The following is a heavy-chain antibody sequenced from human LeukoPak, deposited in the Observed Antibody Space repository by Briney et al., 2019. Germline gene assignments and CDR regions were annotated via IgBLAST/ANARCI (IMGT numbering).Heavy chain of an antibody. D-gene: IGHD3-3*01. CDR1: GFTFSDFY. CDR3: AKILGSGHYFDY. J-gene: IGHJ4*02. V-gene: IGHV3-23*01. Sequence: PGGSLRLSCAASGFTFSDFYMSWIRQAPGKGLEWVSFIGSSGGCTYYADSVKGRFTISRDNSKNTLYMQMNSVRAEDTAVYYCAKILGSGHYFDYWGQGTQVTDPS. CDR2: IGSSGGCT.